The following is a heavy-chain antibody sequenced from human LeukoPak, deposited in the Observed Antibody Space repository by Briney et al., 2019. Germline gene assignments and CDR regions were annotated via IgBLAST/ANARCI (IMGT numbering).Heavy chain of an antibody. D-gene: IGHD3-10*01. V-gene: IGHV4-59*01. CDR1: GGSISSYY. CDR3: ARVVSDKNTELYAD. Sequence: SETLSLTCTVSGGSISSYYWSWIRQPPGKELEWIGYIYYSGSTNYNPSLKSRVTISVDTSKNQFSLKLSSVTAADTAVYYCARVVSDKNTELYADWGQGTLVTVSS. CDR2: IYYSGST. J-gene: IGHJ4*02.